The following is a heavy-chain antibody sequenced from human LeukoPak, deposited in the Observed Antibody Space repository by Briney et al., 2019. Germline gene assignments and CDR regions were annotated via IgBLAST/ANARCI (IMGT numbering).Heavy chain of an antibody. Sequence: GGSLRLSCAASGFTFSSYWMSWVRQAPGKGLEWVSSISSSSSYIYYADSVKGRFTISRDNAKNSLYLQMNSLRAEDTAVYYCARTDIQSRLSDYWGQGTLVTVSS. CDR2: ISSSSSYI. J-gene: IGHJ4*02. CDR1: GFTFSSYW. D-gene: IGHD5-24*01. V-gene: IGHV3-21*01. CDR3: ARTDIQSRLSDY.